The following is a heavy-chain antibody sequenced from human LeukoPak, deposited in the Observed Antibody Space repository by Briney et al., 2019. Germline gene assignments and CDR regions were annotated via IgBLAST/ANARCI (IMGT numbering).Heavy chain of an antibody. D-gene: IGHD6-13*01. CDR2: IHPNTGGT. CDR3: ARLAAAGTAWSDD. J-gene: IGHJ4*02. Sequence: ASVKVSCKASGYTFTGHYIHWVRQAPGQGLEWMGWIHPNTGGTKYAQKFQGRVTMTRDTSISTAYMELSRLRSDDTAVYYCARLAAAGTAWSDDWGQGTLVTVSS. V-gene: IGHV1-2*02. CDR1: GYTFTGHY.